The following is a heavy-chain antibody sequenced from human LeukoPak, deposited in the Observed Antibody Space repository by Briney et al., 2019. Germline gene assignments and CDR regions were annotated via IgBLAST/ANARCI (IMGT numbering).Heavy chain of an antibody. CDR1: GGSISTYY. Sequence: NPAETLSLTCTVSGGSISTYYWSWIRQPPGKGLEWIGYIYYSGSTKYNPSLKSRVTISVDTSKNQFSLKLSSVTAADTAVYYCARLGITMVRGVMKPRPSWFDPWGQGTLVTVS. V-gene: IGHV4-59*08. CDR3: ARLGITMVRGVMKPRPSWFDP. CDR2: IYYSGST. J-gene: IGHJ5*02. D-gene: IGHD3-10*01.